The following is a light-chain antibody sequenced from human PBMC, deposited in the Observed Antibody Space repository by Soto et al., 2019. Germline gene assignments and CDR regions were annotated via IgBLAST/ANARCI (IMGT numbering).Light chain of an antibody. CDR1: QYITIY. J-gene: IGKJ5*01. CDR3: QQRADWPIT. CDR2: DAS. Sequence: EIVLTQSPATLSLSPGERATLSCRASQYITIYLAWYQQKPGQAPRLLIYDASNRATGIPARISGSGSGTDFTLTISSLEPDDFAVYYCQQRADWPITFGQGTRLENK. V-gene: IGKV3-11*01.